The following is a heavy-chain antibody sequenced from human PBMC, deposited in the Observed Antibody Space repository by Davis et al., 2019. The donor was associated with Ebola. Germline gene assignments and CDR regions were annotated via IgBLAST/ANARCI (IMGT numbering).Heavy chain of an antibody. J-gene: IGHJ3*02. CDR2: ISGSGGST. Sequence: GESLKISCAASGFTFSNFGIHWVRQAPGKGLEWVSAISGSGGSTYYADSVKGRFTISRDNSKNTLYLQMNGLRVEDTAIYYCAKDTSNIWFDIWGQGTMVTVSS. CDR3: AKDTSNIWFDI. CDR1: GFTFSNFG. D-gene: IGHD1-26*01. V-gene: IGHV3-23*01.